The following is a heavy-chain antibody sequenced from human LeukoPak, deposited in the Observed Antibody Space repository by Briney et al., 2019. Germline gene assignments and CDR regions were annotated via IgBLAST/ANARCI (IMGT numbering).Heavy chain of an antibody. D-gene: IGHD3-10*01. Sequence: GGSLRLSCAASGFTFSSYSMNWVRQAPGKGLEWVSSISSSSSYIYYADSVKGRFTISRDNAKHSLYLQMNSLRAEDTAVYYCARSITMVRGVITYFDYWGQGTLVTVSS. J-gene: IGHJ4*02. CDR3: ARSITMVRGVITYFDY. CDR1: GFTFSSYS. CDR2: ISSSSSYI. V-gene: IGHV3-21*01.